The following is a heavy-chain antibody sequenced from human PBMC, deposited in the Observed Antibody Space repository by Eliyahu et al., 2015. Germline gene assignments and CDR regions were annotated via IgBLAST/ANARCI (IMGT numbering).Heavy chain of an antibody. CDR1: GGSFSGYY. V-gene: IGHV4-34*01. CDR3: ARVASRPFLYDSSGRPTPRVAFDI. J-gene: IGHJ3*02. Sequence: QVQLQQWGAGLLKPSETLSLTCAVYGGSFSGYYWSWIRQPPGKGLEWIGEINHSGSTNYNPSLKSRVTISVDTSKNQFSLKLSSVTAADTAVYYCARVASRPFLYDSSGRPTPRVAFDIWGQGTMVTVSS. CDR2: INHSGST. D-gene: IGHD3-22*01.